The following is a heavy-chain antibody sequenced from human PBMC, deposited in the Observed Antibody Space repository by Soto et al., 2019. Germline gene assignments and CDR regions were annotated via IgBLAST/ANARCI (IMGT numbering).Heavy chain of an antibody. CDR3: ARRPYYDILTGSFAPSPYYYYYMDV. CDR1: GGSFSGYY. J-gene: IGHJ6*03. CDR2: INHSGST. Sequence: SETLSLTCAVYGGSFSGYYWSWIRQPPGKGLEWIGEINHSGSTNYNPSLKSRVTISVDTSKNQFSLKLSSVTAADTAVYYCARRPYYDILTGSFAPSPYYYYYMDVWGKGTTVTVS. D-gene: IGHD3-9*01. V-gene: IGHV4-34*01.